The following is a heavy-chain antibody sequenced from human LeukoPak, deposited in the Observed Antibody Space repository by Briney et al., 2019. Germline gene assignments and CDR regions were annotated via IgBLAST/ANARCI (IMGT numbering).Heavy chain of an antibody. CDR2: INHSGST. D-gene: IGHD3-3*01. V-gene: IGHV4-34*01. CDR1: GFTFSSYA. J-gene: IGHJ3*02. CDR3: ARRFLTISVPNAFDI. Sequence: GSLRLSCAASGFTFSSYAMSWIRQPPGKGLEWIGEINHSGSTNYNPSLKSRVTISVDTSKNQFSLKLSSVTAADTAVYYCARRFLTISVPNAFDIWGQGTMVTVSS.